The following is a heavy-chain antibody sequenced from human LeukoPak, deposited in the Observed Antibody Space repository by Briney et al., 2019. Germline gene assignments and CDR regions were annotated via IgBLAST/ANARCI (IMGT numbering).Heavy chain of an antibody. CDR1: GFPFTLYN. V-gene: IGHV3-9*01. CDR3: ARGGSGWSKGLLDY. CDR2: ISWNSGSK. D-gene: IGHD6-19*01. J-gene: IGHJ4*02. Sequence: PGGSLRLSCEVSGFPFTLYNMNWVRQAPGKGLEWVSGISWNSGSKGYADSVKGRFTISRDNAKDSLYLQMNSLRAEDTAVYYCARGGSGWSKGLLDYWGQGALVTVSS.